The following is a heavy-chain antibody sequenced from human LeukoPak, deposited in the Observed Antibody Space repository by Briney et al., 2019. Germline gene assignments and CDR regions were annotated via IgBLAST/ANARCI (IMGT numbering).Heavy chain of an antibody. Sequence: PGGSLRLSCAASRFTFSNYAMSWVRQAPGKGLEWVSAISVGGDTYYADSVRGRFTISRDSSKSTLYLQMNSLRAEDTAIYDCAKDRAPITVFGVAPTASFDYWGQGTLVTVSS. CDR2: ISVGGDT. D-gene: IGHD3-3*01. CDR1: RFTFSNYA. J-gene: IGHJ4*02. V-gene: IGHV3-23*01. CDR3: AKDRAPITVFGVAPTASFDY.